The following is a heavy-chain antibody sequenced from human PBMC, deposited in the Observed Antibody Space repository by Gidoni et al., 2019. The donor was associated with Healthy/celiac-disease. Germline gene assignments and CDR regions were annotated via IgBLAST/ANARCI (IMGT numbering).Heavy chain of an antibody. D-gene: IGHD3-9*01. Sequence: EVQLVESGGGLVKPGGSLRLACAASGFTFSNAWMSWVRQAPGKGLEWVGRIKSKTDGGTTDYAAPVKGRFTISRDDSKTTLYLQMNSLKTEDTAVYYCTTDQDYDILTGYYFSDGMDVWGQGTTVTVSS. CDR2: IKSKTDGGTT. CDR1: GFTFSNAW. CDR3: TTDQDYDILTGYYFSDGMDV. J-gene: IGHJ6*02. V-gene: IGHV3-15*01.